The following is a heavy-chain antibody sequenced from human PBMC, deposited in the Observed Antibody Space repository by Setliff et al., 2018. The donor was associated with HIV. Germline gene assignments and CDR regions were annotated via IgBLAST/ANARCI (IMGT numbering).Heavy chain of an antibody. CDR1: GGSFGVYR. CDR2: IDSSGTT. D-gene: IGHD3-10*01. V-gene: IGHV4-4*07. CDR3: ARDRHSSGLGSYGP. Sequence: KASETLSLTCTLSGGSFGVYRWSWIRQSAGRGLEWIGRIDSSGTTDYKPSLKGRVAISVDTSRNQFSLRVTSVTAADTAVYFCARDRHSSGLGSYGPWGPGILVTSPQ. J-gene: IGHJ5*02.